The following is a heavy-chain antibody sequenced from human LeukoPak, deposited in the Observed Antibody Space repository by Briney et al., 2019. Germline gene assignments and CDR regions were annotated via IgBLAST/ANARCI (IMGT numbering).Heavy chain of an antibody. CDR3: AKDGGRLVRGVIIPTKTFDY. Sequence: GGSLRLSCAASGFTFSGYAMSWVRQAPGKGLEWVSAISGSGGSTYYADSVKGRFTISRDNSKNTLYLQMNSLRAEDTAVYYCAKDGGRLVRGVIIPTKTFDYWGQGTLVTVSS. V-gene: IGHV3-23*01. D-gene: IGHD3-10*01. CDR1: GFTFSGYA. J-gene: IGHJ4*02. CDR2: ISGSGGST.